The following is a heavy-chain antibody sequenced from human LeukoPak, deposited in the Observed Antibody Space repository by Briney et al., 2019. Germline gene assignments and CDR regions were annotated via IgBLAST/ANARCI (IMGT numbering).Heavy chain of an antibody. J-gene: IGHJ3*02. D-gene: IGHD3-10*01. Sequence: SCKASGGTFSSYAMHWVRQAPGKGLEWVAVISYDGSNKYYADSVKGRFTISRDNSKNTLYLQMNSLRAEDTAVYYCAREGGEFDAFDIWGQGTMVTVSS. CDR3: AREGGEFDAFDI. CDR2: ISYDGSNK. V-gene: IGHV3-30-3*01. CDR1: GGTFSSYA.